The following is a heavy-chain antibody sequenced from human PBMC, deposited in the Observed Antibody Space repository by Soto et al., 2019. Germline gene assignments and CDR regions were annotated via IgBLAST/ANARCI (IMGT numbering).Heavy chain of an antibody. CDR2: ISYDGSNK. Sequence: PRGSLRLSCEASGFTFCSFSMTWVRQAPGKGLEWVAVISYDGSNKYYADSVKGRFTISRDNSKNTLYLQMNSLRAEDTAVYYCAKEAMDVWGQGTTVTVSS. J-gene: IGHJ6*02. V-gene: IGHV3-30*18. CDR3: AKEAMDV. CDR1: GFTFCSFS.